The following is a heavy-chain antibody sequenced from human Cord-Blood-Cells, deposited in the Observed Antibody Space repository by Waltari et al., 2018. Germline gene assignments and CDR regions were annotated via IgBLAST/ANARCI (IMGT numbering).Heavy chain of an antibody. CDR2: ISGSGGST. D-gene: IGHD1-26*01. V-gene: IGHV3-23*01. J-gene: IGHJ3*02. CDR3: AKDAPLIVGATQAFDI. CDR1: GFTFSSYA. Sequence: EVQLLESGGGLVQPGGSLRLSCAASGFTFSSYAMSWVRQAPGKGLGWVSAISGSGGSTYYADSVKGRFTISRDNSKNTLYLQMNSLRAEDTAVYYCAKDAPLIVGATQAFDIWGQGTMVTVSS.